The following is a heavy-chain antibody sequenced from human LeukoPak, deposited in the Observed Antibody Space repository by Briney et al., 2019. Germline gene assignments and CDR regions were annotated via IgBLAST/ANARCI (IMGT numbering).Heavy chain of an antibody. D-gene: IGHD3-10*01. V-gene: IGHV6-1*01. CDR3: ARTWFGELRNWFDP. CDR2: TYYRSKWYN. CDR1: GDSVSSNTAA. Sequence: SQTLSLTCAISGDSVSSNTAAWNWIRQSPSRGLEWLGRTYYRSKWYNDHAVSVKSRITINPDTSKNQFSLQLNSVTPEDTAVYYCARTWFGELRNWFDPWGQGTLVTVSS. J-gene: IGHJ5*02.